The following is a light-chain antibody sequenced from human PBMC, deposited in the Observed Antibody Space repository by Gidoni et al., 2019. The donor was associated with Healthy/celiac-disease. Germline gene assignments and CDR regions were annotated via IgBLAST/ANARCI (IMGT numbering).Light chain of an antibody. J-gene: IGKJ3*01. CDR2: GAS. CDR1: QSVSSSY. CDR3: QQYGSSPFT. V-gene: IGKV3-20*01. Sequence: ERVLTQSRGTPSLSPGERATLSCRASQSVSSSYLAWYQQKPGQAPRLLIYGASSRATGIPDRFSGSGSGTDFTLTISRLEPEDFAVYYCQQYGSSPFTFGPGTKVDIK.